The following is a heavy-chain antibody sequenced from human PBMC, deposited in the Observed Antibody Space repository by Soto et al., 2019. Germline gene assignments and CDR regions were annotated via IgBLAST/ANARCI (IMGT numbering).Heavy chain of an antibody. CDR1: GGTFSSYA. CDR3: ARVVGATRRTYYYYYGMDV. D-gene: IGHD1-26*01. Sequence: SVKVFCKASGGTFSSYAISWVRQAPGQGLEWMGGIIPIFGTANYAQKFQGRVTITADESTSTAYMELSSLRSEDTAVYYCARVVGATRRTYYYYYGMDVWGQGTTVTVSS. J-gene: IGHJ6*02. CDR2: IIPIFGTA. V-gene: IGHV1-69*13.